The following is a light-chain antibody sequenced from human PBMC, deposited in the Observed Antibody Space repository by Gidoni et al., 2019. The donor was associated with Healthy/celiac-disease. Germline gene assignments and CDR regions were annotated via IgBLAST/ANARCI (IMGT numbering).Light chain of an antibody. CDR3: QQYNNWPPIT. CDR1: QSVSSN. CDR2: GAS. Sequence: EIVMTKSPATLPVSPGERATLSCRASQSVSSNLAWYQQKPGQAPRLLIYGASTRATGIPARFSGIGSGTEFTLTISSLQSEDCAVYYCQQYNNWPPITFGQGTRLEIK. J-gene: IGKJ5*01. V-gene: IGKV3-15*01.